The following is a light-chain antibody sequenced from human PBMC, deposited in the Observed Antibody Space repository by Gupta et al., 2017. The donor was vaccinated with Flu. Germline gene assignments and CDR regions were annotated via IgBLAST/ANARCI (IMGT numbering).Light chain of an antibody. CDR1: QSVSSN. V-gene: IGKV3-15*01. J-gene: IGKJ1*01. CDR2: GAS. Sequence: EIVMTQSPATLSASPGERATLSCRASQSVSSNLAWYQQKPGQAPRLLIYGASTRATGIPDRFSGSGSGTEFTLTISSRQSEDFAVYYWQQDNNWWTFGQGTKVEIK. CDR3: QQDNNWWT.